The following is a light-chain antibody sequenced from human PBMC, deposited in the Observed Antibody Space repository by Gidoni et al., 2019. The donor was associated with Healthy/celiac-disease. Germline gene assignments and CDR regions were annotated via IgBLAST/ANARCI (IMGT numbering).Light chain of an antibody. J-gene: IGKJ4*01. CDR2: DAS. CDR3: QQFNSYSPLT. V-gene: IGKV1-13*02. Sequence: AIQLTQSPSSLSASVGDRVTITCRASQGISSALAWYPQKPGKAPKLLIYDASSLESGVPSRFSGSGSGTDFTLTISSLQPEDFATYYCQQFNSYSPLTFGGGTKVEIK. CDR1: QGISSA.